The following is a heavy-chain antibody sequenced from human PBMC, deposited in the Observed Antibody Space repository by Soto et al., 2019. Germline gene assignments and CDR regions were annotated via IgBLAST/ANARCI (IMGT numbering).Heavy chain of an antibody. CDR1: GFTFSSYS. CDR2: ISSSSSTI. Sequence: GSLKPSCAAPGFTFSSYSIKWVRQAPGKGLEWVSYISSSSSTIYYADSVKGRFTISRDNARNSLFLQMNSLRAEDTAVYYCARERHEVGDYFYMDVWGKGTTVTVSS. CDR3: ARERHEVGDYFYMDV. D-gene: IGHD2-15*01. V-gene: IGHV3-48*01. J-gene: IGHJ6*03.